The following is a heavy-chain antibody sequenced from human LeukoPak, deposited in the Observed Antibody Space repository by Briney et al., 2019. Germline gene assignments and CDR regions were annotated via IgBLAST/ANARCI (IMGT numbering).Heavy chain of an antibody. D-gene: IGHD6-13*01. J-gene: IGHJ4*02. V-gene: IGHV1-46*01. Sequence: ASVKVSCKASGYTFTSYYMHWVRQAPGQGLEWMGIINPSGGTTSYAQKFQGRVSMTRDMSTSTVYMELSSLRSEDTAVYYCARVSERAAAGPGIDYWGQGTLVTVSS. CDR3: ARVSERAAAGPGIDY. CDR2: INPSGGTT. CDR1: GYTFTSYY.